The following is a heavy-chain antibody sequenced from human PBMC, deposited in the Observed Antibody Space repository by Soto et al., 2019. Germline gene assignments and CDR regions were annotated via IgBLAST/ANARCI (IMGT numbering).Heavy chain of an antibody. J-gene: IGHJ4*02. V-gene: IGHV1-8*02. D-gene: IGHD1-26*01. CDR1: GYTFTNYD. CDR2: MNPNSGNT. Sequence: GASVKVSCKPSGYTFTNYDISWVRQAPGQGLEWMGWMNPNSGNTGNARRFQGRVTMTSNTSISTAYLELRSLRSEDTAVYYCARGGGTYSLDYWGQGTLVTVSS. CDR3: ARGGGTYSLDY.